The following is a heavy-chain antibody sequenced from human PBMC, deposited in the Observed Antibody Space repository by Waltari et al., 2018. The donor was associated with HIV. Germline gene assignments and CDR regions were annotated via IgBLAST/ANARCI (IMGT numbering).Heavy chain of an antibody. CDR1: GYSFTSYW. CDR2: LYPGDSDT. J-gene: IGHJ5*02. V-gene: IGHV5-51*03. CDR3: VRYITMVRGGANWFDP. D-gene: IGHD3-10*01. Sequence: EVQLVQSGAEVKKPGESLKISCQGSGYSFTSYWIGWVRQMPGKGLEWMGILYPGDSDTRYSPSFQGQVTISADKSISTAYLQWSSLKASDTAMYYCVRYITMVRGGANWFDPWGQGTLVTVSS.